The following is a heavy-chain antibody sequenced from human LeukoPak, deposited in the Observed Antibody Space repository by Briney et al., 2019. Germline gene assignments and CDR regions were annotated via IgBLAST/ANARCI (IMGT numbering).Heavy chain of an antibody. V-gene: IGHV4-59*08. CDR3: AKLPNRSTTCPGGDCYYMDV. Sequence: SETLSLTCTVSGGSISSYYWSWIRQPPGKGLEWIGYIYYTGTTNYNLSLKSRVTISADTSKNQFFLKLSSVTAADTAVYYCAKLPNRSTTCPGGDCYYMDVWGKGTTVTVSS. CDR2: IYYTGTT. D-gene: IGHD2-2*01. J-gene: IGHJ6*03. CDR1: GGSISSYY.